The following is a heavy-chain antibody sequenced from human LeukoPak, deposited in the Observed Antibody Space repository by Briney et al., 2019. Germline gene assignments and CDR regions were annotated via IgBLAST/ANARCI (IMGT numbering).Heavy chain of an antibody. J-gene: IGHJ6*04. Sequence: ASVKVSCKASGYTFKNYGISWVRQAPGQGLEWMGWISTYNGDTKHAQKVQGRLALTADASTSTAYMELRGLRSDDTAVYYCARGVDDILTGYYGGGMDVWGKGTTVTVSS. CDR3: ARGVDDILTGYYGGGMDV. CDR2: ISTYNGDT. CDR1: GYTFKNYG. V-gene: IGHV1-18*04. D-gene: IGHD3-9*01.